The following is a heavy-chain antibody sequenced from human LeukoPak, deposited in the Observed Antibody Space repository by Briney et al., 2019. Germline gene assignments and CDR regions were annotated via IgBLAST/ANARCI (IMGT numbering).Heavy chain of an antibody. CDR2: IYPGDSDT. Sequence: PGESLKISSKGSGYSFTSYWIGWVRHMSGKGLEWMGIIYPGDSDTRYSPSFQGQVTISTDKSLSTAYLQWSSLKASETAMYYCGRSSNYDFWSAYHHNWLDPWGQGTLVTVSS. CDR3: GRSSNYDFWSAYHHNWLDP. J-gene: IGHJ5*02. CDR1: GYSFTSYW. V-gene: IGHV5-51*01. D-gene: IGHD3-3*01.